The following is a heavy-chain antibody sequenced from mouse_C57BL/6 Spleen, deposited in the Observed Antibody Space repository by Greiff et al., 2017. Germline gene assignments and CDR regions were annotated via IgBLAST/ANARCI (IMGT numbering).Heavy chain of an antibody. V-gene: IGHV7-3*01. J-gene: IGHJ1*03. CDR1: GFTFTDYY. Sequence: EVKLVESGGGLVQPGGSLSLSCAASGFTFTDYYMSWVRQPPGKALEWLGFIRNKANGYTTEYSASVKGRFTISRDNSQSILYLQMNALRAEDSATYYCARYHYGSSYHYWYFDVWGTGTTVTVSS. CDR3: ARYHYGSSYHYWYFDV. D-gene: IGHD1-1*01. CDR2: IRNKANGYTT.